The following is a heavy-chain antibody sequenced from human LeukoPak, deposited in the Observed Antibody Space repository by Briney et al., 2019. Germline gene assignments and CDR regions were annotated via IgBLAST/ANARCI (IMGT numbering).Heavy chain of an antibody. D-gene: IGHD4-17*01. J-gene: IGHJ4*02. Sequence: GGSLRLSCAASGFTFSSYWMSWVRQAPGKGLEWVSLIESSGATTYYADSVKGRFIISRDDSKNTLYLQMNSLRAEDTALYYCARDTYGAPDSWGQGTLVTVSS. CDR3: ARDTYGAPDS. V-gene: IGHV3-23*01. CDR2: IESSGATT. CDR1: GFTFSSYW.